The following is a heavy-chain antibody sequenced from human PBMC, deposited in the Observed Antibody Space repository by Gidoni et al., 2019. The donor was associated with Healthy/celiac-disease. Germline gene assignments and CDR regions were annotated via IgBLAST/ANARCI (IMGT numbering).Heavy chain of an antibody. CDR3: ARGADYSDSSWPDY. CDR1: GCPFSSYS. D-gene: IGHD3-22*01. Sequence: EVQLVESGGGLGKPGGSLRLPCAAAGCPFSSYSMNWVRQSPGKGLEWVSSISSSSSYIYYADSVKGRFPIFRDNATTSLSLQMSGLRAEDTAVCYCARGADYSDSSWPDYWGRGTLVTVSS. CDR2: ISSSSSYI. V-gene: IGHV3-21*01. J-gene: IGHJ4*02.